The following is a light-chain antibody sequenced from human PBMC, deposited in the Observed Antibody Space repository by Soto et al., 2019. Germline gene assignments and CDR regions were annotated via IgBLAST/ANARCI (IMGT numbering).Light chain of an antibody. V-gene: IGKV1-39*01. J-gene: IGKJ4*01. CDR3: QQSYSAPRT. CDR2: AAS. Sequence: DIQMTQSPSSLSPSVGDRVTITCRASQSISSYLNWYQQKPGKAPKLQIYAASILQSGLPSRFSGSGSGTDFTLTISSLQPEDFATYYCQQSYSAPRTFVGGTKVQIK. CDR1: QSISSY.